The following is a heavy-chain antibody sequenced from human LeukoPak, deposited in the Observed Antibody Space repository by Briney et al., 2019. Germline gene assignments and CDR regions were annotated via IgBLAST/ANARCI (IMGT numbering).Heavy chain of an antibody. CDR3: ARDAGRREDI. CDR1: GFTFSSYG. V-gene: IGHV3-30*02. Sequence: GGSLRLSCAASGFTFSSYGMHWVRQAPGKGLEWVAFIRYDGSNKYYADSVKGRFTISRDNSKNTLYLQMNDLRAEDTAVYYCARDAGRREDIWGQGAMVTVSS. D-gene: IGHD1-1*01. CDR2: IRYDGSNK. J-gene: IGHJ3*01.